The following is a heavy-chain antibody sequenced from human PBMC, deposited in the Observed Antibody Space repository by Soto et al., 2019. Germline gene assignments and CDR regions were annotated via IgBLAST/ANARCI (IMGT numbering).Heavy chain of an antibody. Sequence: ASLKVSCKSSGYTFTSYDINWVRQATGQGLEWMGWMNPNSGNTGYAQKFQGRVTMTRNTSISTAYMELSSLRSEDTAVYYCARVFFGVVRTGSNNYYYYYGMDVWGQGTTVTVSS. V-gene: IGHV1-8*01. CDR1: GYTFTSYD. D-gene: IGHD3-3*01. CDR3: ARVFFGVVRTGSNNYYYYYGMDV. J-gene: IGHJ6*02. CDR2: MNPNSGNT.